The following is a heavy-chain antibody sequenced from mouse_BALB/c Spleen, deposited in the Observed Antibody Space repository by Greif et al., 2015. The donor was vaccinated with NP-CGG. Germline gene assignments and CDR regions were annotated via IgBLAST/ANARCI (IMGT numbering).Heavy chain of an antibody. CDR3: ARGTTVWKFAY. Sequence: QVQLKESGAELVMPGASVKMSCKASGYTFTDYWMHWVKQRPGQGLEWIGAIDTSDSYTSYNQKFKGKATLTVDESSSTAYMQLSSLTSEDSAVYYCARGTTVWKFAYWGQGTLVTVSA. J-gene: IGHJ3*01. V-gene: IGHV1-69*01. CDR1: GYTFTDYW. D-gene: IGHD1-1*01. CDR2: IDTSDSYT.